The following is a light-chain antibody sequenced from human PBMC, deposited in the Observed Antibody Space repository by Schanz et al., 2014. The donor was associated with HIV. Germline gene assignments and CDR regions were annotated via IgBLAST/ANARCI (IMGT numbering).Light chain of an antibody. CDR1: QTVSNN. CDR3: QQYYRTPWT. CDR2: GAS. Sequence: EIVMTQSPGTLSVSPGERATLSCRASQTVSNNLAWYQQKPGQAPRLLIYGASTRVTGIPARFSGSGSGTEFTLTISSLQSEDFAVYYCQQYYRTPWTFGQGTKVEIK. J-gene: IGKJ1*01. V-gene: IGKV3-15*01.